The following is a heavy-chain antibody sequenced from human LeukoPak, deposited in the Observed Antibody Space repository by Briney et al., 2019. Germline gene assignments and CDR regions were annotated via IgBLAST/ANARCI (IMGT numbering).Heavy chain of an antibody. CDR2: INPSGGST. Sequence: GASVKVSCKASGYTFTSYYMHWVRQAPGQGLEWMGIINPSGGSTSYAQKFQGGVTMTRDMSTSTVYMELSSLRSEDTAVYYCARLAAGGNPYKGLDYWGQGTLVTVSS. CDR1: GYTFTSYY. J-gene: IGHJ4*02. CDR3: ARLAAGGNPYKGLDY. V-gene: IGHV1-46*01. D-gene: IGHD4-23*01.